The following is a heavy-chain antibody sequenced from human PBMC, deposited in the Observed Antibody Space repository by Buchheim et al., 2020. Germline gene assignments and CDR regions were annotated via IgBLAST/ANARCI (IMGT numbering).Heavy chain of an antibody. V-gene: IGHV4-59*01. Sequence: QVQLQESGPGLVKPSETLSLTCTVSGGSISSYYWSWIRQPPGKGLEWIGYIYYSGSTNYNPSLKSRVTISVDTSKNQFSLKLSSVTAADTAVYYCARAHIAARRIGYWGQGTL. CDR1: GGSISSYY. D-gene: IGHD6-6*01. CDR2: IYYSGST. CDR3: ARAHIAARRIGY. J-gene: IGHJ4*02.